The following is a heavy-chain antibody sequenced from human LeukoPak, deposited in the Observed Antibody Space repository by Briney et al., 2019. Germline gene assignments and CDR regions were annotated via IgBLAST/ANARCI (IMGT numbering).Heavy chain of an antibody. CDR1: GFSFGNHV. CDR2: INSDGITT. D-gene: IGHD3-3*01. J-gene: IGHJ4*02. Sequence: GGSLRLSCAASGFSFGNHVMHWVRQAPWKGLAWVSRINSDGITTRYADAAKGRFTISRDNAKNTLYLQMNDLRGDDTAVYYCARADYDIWSGYFFMHYWGQGTLVSVSS. CDR3: ARADYDIWSGYFFMHY. V-gene: IGHV3-74*01.